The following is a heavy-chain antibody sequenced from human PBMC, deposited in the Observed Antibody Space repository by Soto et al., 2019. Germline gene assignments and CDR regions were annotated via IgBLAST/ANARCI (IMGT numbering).Heavy chain of an antibody. CDR1: GYTFSRYG. J-gene: IGHJ4*02. D-gene: IGHD4-17*01. CDR3: ATKEEYGDYVDY. CDR2: IRVYNGNT. Sequence: RASVKVSCKASGYTFSRYGISWVRQAPGQGLEWMGWIRVYNGNTKYAQKVQDRVTMTTDTSTSTAYMELRSLRYDDTAVYYCATKEEYGDYVDYWGQGTLVTVSS. V-gene: IGHV1-18*04.